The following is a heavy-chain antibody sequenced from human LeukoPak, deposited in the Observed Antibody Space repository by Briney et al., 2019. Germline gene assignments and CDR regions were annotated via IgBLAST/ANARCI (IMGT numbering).Heavy chain of an antibody. J-gene: IGHJ6*02. CDR1: GFTFSRYA. D-gene: IGHD1-26*01. CDR3: ANRGVYSGSYSMDV. V-gene: IGHV3-23*01. Sequence: GGSLRLSCAASGFTFSRYAMSWVRQAPGKGLEWVSTFGNSAHYADSVKGRFTISRDNSKNTLYPQMNSLRADDTAVYYCANRGVYSGSYSMDVWGQGTTVIVSS. CDR2: FGNSA.